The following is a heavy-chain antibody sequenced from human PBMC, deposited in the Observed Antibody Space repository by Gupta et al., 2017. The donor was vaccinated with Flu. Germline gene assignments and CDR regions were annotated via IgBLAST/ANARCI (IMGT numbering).Heavy chain of an antibody. V-gene: IGHV5-51*01. Sequence: YWIAWWGQMPGKGLEWVGIIHPDDSDTIYSPSFQGQVTISVDKSISTAYLQWSSLRASDTAMYYCARQINTVPSYYYGMDVWGQGTTVTVSS. CDR1: YW. CDR2: IHPDDSDT. J-gene: IGHJ6*02. CDR3: ARQINTVPSYYYGMDV. D-gene: IGHD4-4*01.